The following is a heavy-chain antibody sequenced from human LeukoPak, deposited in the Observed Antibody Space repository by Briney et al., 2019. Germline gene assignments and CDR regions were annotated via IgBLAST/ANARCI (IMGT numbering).Heavy chain of an antibody. Sequence: GGSLRLSCAASGFTFSSYGMHWVRQAPGKGLEWVAVISYDGSNKHYADSVKGRFTISRDNSKNTLYLQMNSLRAEDTAVYYCAKNSIAAAVGQRFDPWGQGTLVTVSS. J-gene: IGHJ5*02. CDR2: ISYDGSNK. D-gene: IGHD6-13*01. V-gene: IGHV3-30*18. CDR3: AKNSIAAAVGQRFDP. CDR1: GFTFSSYG.